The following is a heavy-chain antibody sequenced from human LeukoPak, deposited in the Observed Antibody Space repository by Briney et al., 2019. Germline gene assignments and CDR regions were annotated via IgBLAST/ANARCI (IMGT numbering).Heavy chain of an antibody. CDR3: ARDSGGYSYGY. CDR1: GYTFPSYF. J-gene: IGHJ4*02. V-gene: IGHV1-46*01. D-gene: IGHD5-18*01. CDR2: INPTGGST. Sequence: ASVKVSCKASGYTFPSYFMHWVRQAPGQGLEWMGIINPTGGSTTYAQKFQGRVTMTRDTSISTAYMELSRLRSDDTAVYYCARDSGGYSYGYWGQGTLVTVSS.